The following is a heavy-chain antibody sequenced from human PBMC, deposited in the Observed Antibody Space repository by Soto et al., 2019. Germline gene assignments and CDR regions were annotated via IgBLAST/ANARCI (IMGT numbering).Heavy chain of an antibody. Sequence: ASVKVSCKASGYTFTGYYMHWVRQAPGQRLEWMGWINAGNGNTKYSQKFQGRVTITRDTSASTAYMELSSLRSEDTAVYYCARDKNYYDSSGGDAFDIWGQGTMVTVSS. CDR2: INAGNGNT. CDR3: ARDKNYYDSSGGDAFDI. J-gene: IGHJ3*02. CDR1: GYTFTGYY. V-gene: IGHV1-3*01. D-gene: IGHD3-22*01.